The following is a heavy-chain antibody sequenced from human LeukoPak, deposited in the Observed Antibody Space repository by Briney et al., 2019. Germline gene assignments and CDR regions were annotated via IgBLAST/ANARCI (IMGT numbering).Heavy chain of an antibody. D-gene: IGHD1-26*01. J-gene: IGHJ5*02. Sequence: SETLSLTCTVSGGSISSGSYYWSWIRQPPGKGLEWIGYIYYTGSTSYNPSLKSRVTMSLDASKNQFSLELNSVTPADTAVYYCARGGNYWPQWWFDPWGRGTLVSVSS. CDR2: IYYTGST. CDR3: ARGGNYWPQWWFDP. CDR1: GGSISSGSYY. V-gene: IGHV4-61*01.